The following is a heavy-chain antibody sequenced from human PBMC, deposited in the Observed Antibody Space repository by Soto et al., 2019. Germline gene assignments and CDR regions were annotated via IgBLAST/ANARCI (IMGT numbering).Heavy chain of an antibody. CDR3: TKDQGPYLPIDP. CDR1: GFAFSSYG. CDR2: ISNDGSKE. Sequence: VRLVESGGGVVQPGRSLRLSCAASGFAFSSYGMHWVPQAPGKGLEWVAVISNDGSKEYYTDSVKGRFTISRDNSKNTQYLQMNSLRAEDTGVYYCTKDQGPYLPIDPWGQGILVTVSS. D-gene: IGHD3-10*01. V-gene: IGHV3-30*18. J-gene: IGHJ5*02.